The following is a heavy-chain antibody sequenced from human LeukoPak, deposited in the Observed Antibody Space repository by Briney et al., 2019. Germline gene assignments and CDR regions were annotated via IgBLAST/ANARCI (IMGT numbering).Heavy chain of an antibody. D-gene: IGHD6-13*01. CDR3: AGGPIAAAGKLFDY. Sequence: PSQTLSLTCTVSGGSISSGSYYWSWIRQPAGKGLEWIGRIYTSGSTNYNPSLKSRVTISVDTSKNQFSLKLSSVTAADTAVYYCAGGPIAAAGKLFDYWGQGTLVTVSS. CDR1: GGSISSGSYY. CDR2: IYTSGST. V-gene: IGHV4-61*02. J-gene: IGHJ4*02.